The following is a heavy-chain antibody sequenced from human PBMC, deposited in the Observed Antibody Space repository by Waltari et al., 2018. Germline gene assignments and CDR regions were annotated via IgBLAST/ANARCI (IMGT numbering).Heavy chain of an antibody. D-gene: IGHD2-15*01. Sequence: QVQLQQWGAGLLKPSETLSLTCAVYGGSFSGYYWSWIRQPPGKGLEWIGEINQSGSTSDNPALKSRVTISVDTAKNQFSLKLSSVTAADTAVYYCARLGGVYCSGGSCYSVIGAFDIWGQGTMVTVSS. V-gene: IGHV4-34*01. CDR1: GGSFSGYY. J-gene: IGHJ3*02. CDR3: ARLGGVYCSGGSCYSVIGAFDI. CDR2: INQSGST.